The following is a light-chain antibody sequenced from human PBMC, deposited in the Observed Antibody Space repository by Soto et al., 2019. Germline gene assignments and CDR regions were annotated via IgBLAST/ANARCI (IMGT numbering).Light chain of an antibody. J-gene: IGKJ4*01. CDR3: QQRGNWPWLT. CDR2: DAI. V-gene: IGKV3-11*01. CDR1: QSVNNY. Sequence: EIVLKQSPGTLSLSPGERATLSCRASQSVNNYLAWYQQKPGQPPRLLIYDAIYRATGIPARFGGSGSGTDFTLTISSLEAEDFGVYYCQQRGNWPWLTFGGGTRVEIK.